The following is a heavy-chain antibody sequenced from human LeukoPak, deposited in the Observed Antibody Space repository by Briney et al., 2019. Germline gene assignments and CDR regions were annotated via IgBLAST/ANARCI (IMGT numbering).Heavy chain of an antibody. CDR1: GFIFSNYW. CDR3: ARDRPTVSFDY. CDR2: IWYDGSNK. J-gene: IGHJ4*02. D-gene: IGHD4-17*01. V-gene: IGHV3-33*08. Sequence: GGSLRLSCAASGFIFSNYWMTWVRQAPGKGLEWVAVIWYDGSNKYYADSVKGRFTISRDNSKNTLYLQMNSLRAEDTAVYYCARDRPTVSFDYWGQGTLVTVSS.